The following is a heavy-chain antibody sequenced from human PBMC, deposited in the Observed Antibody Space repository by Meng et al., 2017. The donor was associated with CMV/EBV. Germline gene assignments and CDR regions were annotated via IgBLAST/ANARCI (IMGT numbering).Heavy chain of an antibody. D-gene: IGHD3-22*01. Sequence: AETLSLTCTVSGGSISSYYWSWIRQPPGKGLEGIGYIYYSGSTNYNPSLKSRVTISVDTSKNQFSLKLSSVTAADTAVYYCARDTGVYYDSSGLVDDAFDIWGQGTMVTVSS. CDR2: IYYSGST. CDR1: GGSISSYY. V-gene: IGHV4-59*01. J-gene: IGHJ3*02. CDR3: ARDTGVYYDSSGLVDDAFDI.